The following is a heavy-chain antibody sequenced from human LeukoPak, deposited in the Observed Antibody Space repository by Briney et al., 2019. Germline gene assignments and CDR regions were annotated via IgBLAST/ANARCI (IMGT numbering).Heavy chain of an antibody. Sequence: ASVKVSCKASGYTFTSYYITWVRQAPGQGLEWVGWISAYNGGTNYAQKFQGRVTMTIDTSTTTAYLDLGSLTSDDTAMYYCAKGGTMVPTIDYWGQGTLVTVSS. J-gene: IGHJ4*02. D-gene: IGHD1-14*01. CDR2: ISAYNGGT. V-gene: IGHV1-18*01. CDR3: AKGGTMVPTIDY. CDR1: GYTFTSYY.